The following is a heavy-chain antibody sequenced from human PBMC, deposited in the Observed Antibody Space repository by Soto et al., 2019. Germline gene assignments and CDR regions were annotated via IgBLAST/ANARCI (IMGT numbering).Heavy chain of an antibody. J-gene: IGHJ4*02. CDR3: ASQEYCSSTSGYTDLGY. Sequence: GASVKVSCKASGYTFTSYGISWVRQAPGQGLEWMGWVSAYNGNTNYAQKLQGRVTMTTDTSTSTAYMELRSLRSDDTAVYYCASQEYCSSTSGYTDLGYWGQGTLVTVS. D-gene: IGHD2-2*02. CDR1: GYTFTSYG. CDR2: VSAYNGNT. V-gene: IGHV1-18*01.